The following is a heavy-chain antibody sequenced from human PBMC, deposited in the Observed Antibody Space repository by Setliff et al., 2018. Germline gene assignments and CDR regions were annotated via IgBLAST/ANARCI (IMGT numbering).Heavy chain of an antibody. J-gene: IGHJ4*02. V-gene: IGHV3-53*05. CDR3: ASLGSYPTRADY. CDR2: IYSGGGT. Sequence: PGGSLRLSCAASGFTFNNYAMSWVRQAPGKRLEWVSVIYSGGGTYYADSVKGRFIISRDNSKNALYFQMNSLRAEDTAVYYCASLGSYPTRADYWGQGTLVTVSS. CDR1: GFTFNNYA. D-gene: IGHD1-26*01.